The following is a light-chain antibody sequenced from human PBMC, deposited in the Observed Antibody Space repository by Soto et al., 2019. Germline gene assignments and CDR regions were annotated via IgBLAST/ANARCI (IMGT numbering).Light chain of an antibody. J-gene: IGLJ3*02. CDR3: QSYDKSLSGWL. V-gene: IGLV1-40*01. CDR2: ENN. Sequence: QAVVTQPPSVSGVPGQTVTISCTGSGSNLGAGCNVHWYQQVPGTAPKLLIYENNYRPSGVPARFSGSKSGTSASLAITGLQAEDEADYYRQSYDKSLSGWLFGGGTKLTVL. CDR1: GSNLGAGCN.